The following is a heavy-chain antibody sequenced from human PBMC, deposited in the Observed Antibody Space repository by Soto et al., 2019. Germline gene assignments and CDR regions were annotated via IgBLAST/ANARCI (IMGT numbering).Heavy chain of an antibody. CDR3: VRDDYGLDV. J-gene: IGHJ6*02. V-gene: IGHV3-53*01. Sequence: GGSLRLSCAASGFIVSSNYMSRVRQAPGKGLEWVSVIYSGGSANYADSVKGRFTISRDNSKNTLYLQMNSLRAGDTAVYYCVRDDYGLDVWGQGTAVTVSS. CDR2: IYSGGSA. CDR1: GFIVSSNY.